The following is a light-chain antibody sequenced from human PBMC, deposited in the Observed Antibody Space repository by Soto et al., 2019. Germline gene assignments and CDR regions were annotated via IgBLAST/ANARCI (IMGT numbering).Light chain of an antibody. CDR1: SSDVGGYNY. V-gene: IGLV2-14*01. J-gene: IGLJ1*01. CDR3: SSYTSSSTPYV. Sequence: QSVLTQPASVSGSPGQSITISCTGTSSDVGGYNYVSWYQQHPGKAPKLMISEVSNRPSGLSNRFSGSKSGNTASLTISGLQAEDEADYYCSSYTSSSTPYVCGTGTKLTVL. CDR2: EVS.